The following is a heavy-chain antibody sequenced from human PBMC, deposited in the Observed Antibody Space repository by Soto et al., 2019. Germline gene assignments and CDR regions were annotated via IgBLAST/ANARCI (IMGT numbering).Heavy chain of an antibody. Sequence: PSETLSLTCTVSGGSISSYYWSWIRQPPGKGLEWIGYIYSSGSTNYNPSLQSRVTISIDTSKNQFSLNLNSVTAADTAVYYCARGRTFYSDNGGYFNYWGQGTLVTVSS. D-gene: IGHD3-22*01. CDR1: GGSISSYY. CDR3: ARGRTFYSDNGGYFNY. CDR2: IYSSGST. V-gene: IGHV4-59*01. J-gene: IGHJ4*02.